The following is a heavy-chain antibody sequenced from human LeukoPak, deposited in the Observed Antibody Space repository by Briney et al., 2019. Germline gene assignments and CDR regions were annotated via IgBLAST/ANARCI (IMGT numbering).Heavy chain of an antibody. Sequence: SVKVSCKASGGTFSSYAISWVRQAPGQGLEWMGGIIPIFGTANYAQKFQGRVTITADESTSTAYMELSSLRSEDTAVYYCARNDEIHDYGGNPFDYWGQGTLVTVSS. V-gene: IGHV1-69*13. CDR3: ARNDEIHDYGGNPFDY. CDR1: GGTFSSYA. J-gene: IGHJ4*02. D-gene: IGHD4-23*01. CDR2: IIPIFGTA.